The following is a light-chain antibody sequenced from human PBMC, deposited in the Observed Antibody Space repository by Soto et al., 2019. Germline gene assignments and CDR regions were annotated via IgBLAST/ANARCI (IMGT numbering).Light chain of an antibody. J-gene: IGKJ1*01. Sequence: LLTQSPGTLSLSPGERATLSCRASQSVSSNYLAWYQHKPGQAPRLLIYGASSRAIGIPDRFSGSGSGTDFTLTISRLESEDFAIYYCQQYGSSPRTFGRGTKVEIK. CDR2: GAS. CDR3: QQYGSSPRT. V-gene: IGKV3-20*01. CDR1: QSVSSNY.